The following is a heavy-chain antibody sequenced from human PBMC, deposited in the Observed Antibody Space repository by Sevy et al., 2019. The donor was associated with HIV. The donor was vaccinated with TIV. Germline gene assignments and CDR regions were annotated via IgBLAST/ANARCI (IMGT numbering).Heavy chain of an antibody. CDR1: GFTFSDYY. CDR2: ITSSGNTI. CDR3: ARGSSKYCTTNNCYADY. V-gene: IGHV3-11*01. Sequence: GGSLRLSCAASGFTFSDYYMSWIRQAPGKGLEWVAYITSSGNTIYYGDSVKGRFTISRDNAKSSLFLQMHSLRAEDTAVYYCARGSSKYCTTNNCYADYWGQGTLVTVSS. J-gene: IGHJ4*02. D-gene: IGHD2-2*01.